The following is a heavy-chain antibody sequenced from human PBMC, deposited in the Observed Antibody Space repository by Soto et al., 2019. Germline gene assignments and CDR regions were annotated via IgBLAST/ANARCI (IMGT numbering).Heavy chain of an antibody. CDR3: ARVNSSWYDFDY. V-gene: IGHV4-30-2*01. D-gene: IGHD6-13*01. CDR2: IHHSGST. CDR1: GGSISSGGYS. J-gene: IGHJ4*02. Sequence: PSETLSLTCAVSGGSISSGGYSWSWIRQPPGKGLEWIGYIHHSGSTYYNPSLKSRVTISVDRSKNQFSLKLSSVTAADTAVYYCARVNSSWYDFDYWGQGTLVTVSS.